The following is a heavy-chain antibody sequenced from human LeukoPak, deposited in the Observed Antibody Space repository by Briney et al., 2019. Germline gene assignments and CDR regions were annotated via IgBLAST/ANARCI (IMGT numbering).Heavy chain of an antibody. Sequence: GGSLRLSCAASGFTFSSYAMSWVRQAPGKGLEWVSTISGSGGSTYYADSVKGRFTISRDNSKNTLYLQMNSLRAEDTAVYYCAKDHHDILTGYDYWGQGTLVTVSS. CDR2: ISGSGGST. V-gene: IGHV3-23*01. D-gene: IGHD3-9*01. CDR3: AKDHHDILTGYDY. CDR1: GFTFSSYA. J-gene: IGHJ4*02.